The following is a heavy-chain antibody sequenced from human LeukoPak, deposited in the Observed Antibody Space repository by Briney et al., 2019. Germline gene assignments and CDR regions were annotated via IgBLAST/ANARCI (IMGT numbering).Heavy chain of an antibody. Sequence: GASVKVSCKASGGTFSSYAISWVRQAPGQGLEWIGWIVVGSGNTNYAQKFQERVTITRDMSTSTAYMELSSLRSEDTAVYYCAAAYLGLLDFDYWGQGTLVTASS. CDR2: IVVGSGNT. V-gene: IGHV1-58*02. CDR3: AAAYLGLLDFDY. D-gene: IGHD3-16*01. J-gene: IGHJ4*02. CDR1: GGTFSSYA.